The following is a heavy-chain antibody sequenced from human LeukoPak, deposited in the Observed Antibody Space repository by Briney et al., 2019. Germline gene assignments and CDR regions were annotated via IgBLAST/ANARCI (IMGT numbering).Heavy chain of an antibody. Sequence: SETLSLTCTVSGGLTGSGTYYWGWLRQPPGKGLEWIGSHYHNGDTYYNPSLKSRVTTSVDTSKSQFSLRLTSVTAADTAVYFCGRAADSWGQGILVTVSS. CDR3: GRAADS. D-gene: IGHD2-15*01. CDR2: HYHNGDT. CDR1: GGLTGSGTYY. V-gene: IGHV4-39*01. J-gene: IGHJ4*02.